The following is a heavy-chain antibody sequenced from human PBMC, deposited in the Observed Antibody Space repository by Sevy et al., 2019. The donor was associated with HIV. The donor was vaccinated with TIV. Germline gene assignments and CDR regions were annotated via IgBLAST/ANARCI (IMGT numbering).Heavy chain of an antibody. D-gene: IGHD2-21*02. CDR1: GFTVSRYA. Sequence: GGSLRLSCAASGFTVSRYALLWVRQAPGKGLEWVSLISYDGSKQYYSDSVKGRFAISRDESKTTLFLQMNSLRSEDTAIYYCARVGVSYCTDDCYHRFDYWGRGTLVTVSS. V-gene: IGHV3-30*09. CDR2: ISYDGSKQ. J-gene: IGHJ4*02. CDR3: ARVGVSYCTDDCYHRFDY.